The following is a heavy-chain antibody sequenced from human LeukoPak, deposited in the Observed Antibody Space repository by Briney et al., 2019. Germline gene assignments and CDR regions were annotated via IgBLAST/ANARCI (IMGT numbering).Heavy chain of an antibody. CDR1: GYTFTSYA. CDR2: INTNTGNP. J-gene: IGHJ3*02. V-gene: IGHV7-4-1*02. Sequence: ASVKVSCKASGYTFTSYAMNWVRQAPGQGLEWMGWINTNTGNPTYAQGFTGRFVFSLDTSVSTAYLQISSLKAEDTAVYYCARDEELGGSGHFDIWGQGTMVTVSS. D-gene: IGHD3-10*01. CDR3: ARDEELGGSGHFDI.